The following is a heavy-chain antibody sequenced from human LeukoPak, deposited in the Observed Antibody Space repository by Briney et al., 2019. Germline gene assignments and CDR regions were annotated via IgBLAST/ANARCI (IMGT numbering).Heavy chain of an antibody. CDR2: IYSGGST. D-gene: IGHD3-10*01. V-gene: IGHV3-66*01. Sequence: GGSLRLSCAASGFTVSSNYMGWVRQAPGKGLEWVSVIYSGGSTYYADSVKGRFTISRDNSKNTLYLQMNSLRAEDTAVYYCARDSRFYYGSGSYEETYYFDYWGQGTLVTVSS. J-gene: IGHJ4*02. CDR3: ARDSRFYYGSGSYEETYYFDY. CDR1: GFTVSSNY.